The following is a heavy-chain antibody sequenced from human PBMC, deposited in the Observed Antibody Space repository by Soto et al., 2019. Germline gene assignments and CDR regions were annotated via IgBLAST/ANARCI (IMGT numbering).Heavy chain of an antibody. Sequence: EVQLVESGGGLVQPGGSLKLACAASGFTFSGSAIHWVRQASGKGLEWVGRIRSKANSYATAYAASVKGRFTISRDDSKNTAYLQMNSLKTEDTAVYYCASPPPNSGWLDSWGQGTLVTVSS. CDR2: IRSKANSYAT. CDR3: ASPPPNSGWLDS. V-gene: IGHV3-73*01. J-gene: IGHJ5*01. CDR1: GFTFSGSA.